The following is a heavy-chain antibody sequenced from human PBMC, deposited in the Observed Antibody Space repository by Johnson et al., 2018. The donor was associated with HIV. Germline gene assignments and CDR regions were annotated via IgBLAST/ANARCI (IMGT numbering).Heavy chain of an antibody. V-gene: IGHV3-30*18. CDR2: ISFDGSNK. D-gene: IGHD3-10*01. CDR3: AKGGGELLWFRELSDAFDI. CDR1: GFTFSNHG. Sequence: VQLVESGGDVVQPGRSQRLSCAASGFTFSNHGMHWVRQAPGKGLEWVAVISFDGSNKYYVDSVKGRFTISRDNSKNTLYVQMNSLRAEDTAVYYCAKGGGELLWFRELSDAFDIWGQGTMVTVSS. J-gene: IGHJ3*02.